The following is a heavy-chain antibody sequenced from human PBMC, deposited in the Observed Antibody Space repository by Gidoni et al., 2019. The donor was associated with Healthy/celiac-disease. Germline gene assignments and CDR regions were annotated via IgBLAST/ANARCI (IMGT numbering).Heavy chain of an antibody. V-gene: IGHV3-23*01. CDR3: AKGGGGCSSTSCYFYYYYMDV. D-gene: IGHD2-2*01. J-gene: IGHJ6*03. CDR2: ISGSGGST. Sequence: EVQLLESGGGLVQPGGSLRLSCAASGFTFSSYAMRWVRQAPGKGLEWVSAISGSGGSTYYADSVKGRFTISRDNSKNTLYLQMNSLRAEDTAVYYCAKGGGGCSSTSCYFYYYYMDVWGKGTTVTVSS. CDR1: GFTFSSYA.